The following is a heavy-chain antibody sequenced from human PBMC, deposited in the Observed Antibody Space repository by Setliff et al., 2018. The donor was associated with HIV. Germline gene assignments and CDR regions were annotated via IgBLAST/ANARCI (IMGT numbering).Heavy chain of an antibody. V-gene: IGHV3-23*01. CDR2: ISGGGGST. CDR3: AKNRNRYYYDNSGYPDY. Sequence: LRLSCAASGFTLSNYAVSWVRQAPGKGLEWVSLISGGGGSTYYADSVKGRFTISRDNSKNTLYLQMNSLRAEDTAVYYCAKNRNRYYYDNSGYPDYWGQGTLVTVSS. D-gene: IGHD3-22*01. J-gene: IGHJ4*02. CDR1: GFTLSNYA.